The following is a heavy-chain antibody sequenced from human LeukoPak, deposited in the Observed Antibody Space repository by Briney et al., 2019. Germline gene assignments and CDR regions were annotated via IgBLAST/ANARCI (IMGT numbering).Heavy chain of an antibody. Sequence: SETLSLTCSVSDVSINSYYWNWIRRPPGKGLEWIGYIYYNGNTNYSPSLKSRVTMSVDTSKNLFSLKVSSVTAADTAVYYCARGRSSYYGMDVWGQGTTVTVSS. CDR1: DVSINSYY. CDR2: IYYNGNT. D-gene: IGHD1-26*01. J-gene: IGHJ6*02. V-gene: IGHV4-59*01. CDR3: ARGRSSYYGMDV.